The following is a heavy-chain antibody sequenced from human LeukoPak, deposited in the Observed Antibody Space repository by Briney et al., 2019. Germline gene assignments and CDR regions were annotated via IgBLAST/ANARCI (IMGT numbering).Heavy chain of an antibody. D-gene: IGHD6-19*01. V-gene: IGHV3-53*04. CDR1: GFTVSSNY. CDR3: ARGSASSGWHNLNTEAYGMDV. CDR2: IYSGGST. J-gene: IGHJ6*02. Sequence: GGSLRLSCAASGFTVSSNYMSWVRQAPGKGLEWVSVIYSGGSTYYADSVKGRFTISRHNSKNTLYPQMNSVRAEDTAVYYCARGSASSGWHNLNTEAYGMDVWGQGTTVTVSS.